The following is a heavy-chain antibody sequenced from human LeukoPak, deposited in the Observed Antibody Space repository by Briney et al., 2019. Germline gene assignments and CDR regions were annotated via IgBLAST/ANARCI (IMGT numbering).Heavy chain of an antibody. CDR2: INPNSGGT. V-gene: IGHV1-2*02. CDR3: AREGRGYSYGY. D-gene: IGHD5-18*01. CDR1: GYTFTGYY. J-gene: IGHJ4*02. Sequence: ASVKVSCKASGYTFTGYYMHWVRQAPGQGLEWMGWINPNSGGTSYAQKFQGRVTMTRDTSTNTVYMELSSLRSEDTAVYYCAREGRGYSYGYWGQGTLVTVSS.